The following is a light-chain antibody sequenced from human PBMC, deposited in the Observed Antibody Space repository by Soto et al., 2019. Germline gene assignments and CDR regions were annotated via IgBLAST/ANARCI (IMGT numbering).Light chain of an antibody. V-gene: IGLV1-51*01. Sequence: QPVLTQPPSVSGAPGQRVSISCTGSSTNIGAGYGVHWYQQRPGTAPKLLIYDDNKRPSGIPDRFSGSKSGTSATLGITGFQTGVEADYYCGSWDSSLSAYVFGSGTKLTVL. CDR2: DDN. J-gene: IGLJ1*01. CDR1: STNIGAGY. CDR3: GSWDSSLSAYV.